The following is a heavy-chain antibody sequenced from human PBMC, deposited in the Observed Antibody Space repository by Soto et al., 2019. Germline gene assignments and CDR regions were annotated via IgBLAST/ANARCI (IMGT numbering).Heavy chain of an antibody. D-gene: IGHD4-17*01. CDR1: GFTFGDYA. CDR2: IRSKAYGGTT. Sequence: GGSLRLSCTASGFTFGDYAMSWFRQAPGKGLEWVGFIRSKAYGGTTEYAASVKGRFTISRDDSKSIAYPQMNSLKTEDTAVYYCTRDYGDYFPYYYYGMDVWGQGTTVTVSS. CDR3: TRDYGDYFPYYYYGMDV. J-gene: IGHJ6*02. V-gene: IGHV3-49*03.